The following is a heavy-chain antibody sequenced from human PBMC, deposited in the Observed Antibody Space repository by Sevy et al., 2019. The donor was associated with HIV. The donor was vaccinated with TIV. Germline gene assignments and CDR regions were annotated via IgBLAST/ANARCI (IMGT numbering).Heavy chain of an antibody. CDR1: GFTFSSYS. CDR3: AIIQEFYGSQQDY. J-gene: IGHJ4*02. Sequence: GGSLRLSCAASGFTFSSYSLNWVRQAPGKGLEWVSYISGRSGTTYYADSVKGRFTISRDKAKNSMYLQMNSLRDEDTAVYYCAIIQEFYGSQQDYWGQGTLVTVSS. V-gene: IGHV3-48*02. D-gene: IGHD2-15*01. CDR2: ISGRSGTT.